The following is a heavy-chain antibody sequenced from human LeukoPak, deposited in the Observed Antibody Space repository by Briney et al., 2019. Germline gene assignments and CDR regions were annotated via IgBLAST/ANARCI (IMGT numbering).Heavy chain of an antibody. D-gene: IGHD3-9*01. V-gene: IGHV3-74*01. CDR2: IHSEGTTT. Sequence: GGSLTLSCAASGFTFSAYWMHWVRQVPGKGLVWVSRIHSEGTTTIYADSVKGRFTISRDNGKNTLYLHINSLRADDTAVYYCARDSDWLLFDYWGQGTLVTVSS. CDR1: GFTFSAYW. CDR3: ARDSDWLLFDY. J-gene: IGHJ4*02.